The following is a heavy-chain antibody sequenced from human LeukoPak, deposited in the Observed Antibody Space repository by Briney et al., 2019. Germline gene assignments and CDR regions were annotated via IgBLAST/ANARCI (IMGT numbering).Heavy chain of an antibody. D-gene: IGHD5-18*01. J-gene: IGHJ4*02. CDR3: AKGGDTGMVLVY. CDR2: ISGSGSNT. V-gene: IGHV3-23*01. Sequence: PGGSLRLSCAASGFTFSSYAMSWVRQAPGKGLEWVSVISGSGSNTYYADSVKGRFTISRDNSKNTLYLQMNSLRAEDTAVYYCAKGGDTGMVLVYWGQGTLVTVSS. CDR1: GFTFSSYA.